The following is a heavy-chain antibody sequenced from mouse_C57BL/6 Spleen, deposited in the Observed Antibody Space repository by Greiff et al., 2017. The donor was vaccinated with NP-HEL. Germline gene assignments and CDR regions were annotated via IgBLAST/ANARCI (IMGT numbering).Heavy chain of an antibody. J-gene: IGHJ3*01. CDR1: GYTFTSYW. CDR2: LYPGSGST. D-gene: IGHD2-1*01. CDR3: ARAALFYGKFAY. Sequence: VKLQQPGAELVKPGASVKMSCKASGYTFTSYWITWVKQRPGQGLEWIGDLYPGSGSTTYNEKFKSKATLTVDTSSSTAYMQLSSLTSEDSAVYYCARAALFYGKFAYWGQGTLVTVSA. V-gene: IGHV1-55*01.